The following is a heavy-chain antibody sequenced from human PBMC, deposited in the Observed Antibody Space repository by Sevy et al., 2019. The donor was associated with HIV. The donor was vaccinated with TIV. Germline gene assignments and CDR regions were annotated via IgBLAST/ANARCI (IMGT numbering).Heavy chain of an antibody. CDR1: GFTFSSYG. CDR2: ISHDGSHK. D-gene: IGHD6-19*01. J-gene: IGHJ4*02. Sequence: GGSLRLSCAASGFTFSSYGMHWVRQAPGKGLEWVAVISHDGSHKYSADSVKGRFTISRDNSKNTLYLQMNSLRAEDTAMYYCARDPTIYASGWYYFDYWGQGTLVTVSS. CDR3: ARDPTIYASGWYYFDY. V-gene: IGHV3-30*19.